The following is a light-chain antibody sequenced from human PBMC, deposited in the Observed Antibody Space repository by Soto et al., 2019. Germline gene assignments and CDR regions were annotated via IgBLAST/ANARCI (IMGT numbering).Light chain of an antibody. CDR2: AAS. CDR1: QSVSSN. Sequence: ETIMTQSPATLAVSPGKRSTVSCRSRQSVSSNLAWYQQKPGQARRLPIYAASAGATGIPARFSGSGSGTEFTLTISSLQSEDFAVYYCQQYSNLPRTFGQGTMVDIK. CDR3: QQYSNLPRT. V-gene: IGKV3-15*01. J-gene: IGKJ1*01.